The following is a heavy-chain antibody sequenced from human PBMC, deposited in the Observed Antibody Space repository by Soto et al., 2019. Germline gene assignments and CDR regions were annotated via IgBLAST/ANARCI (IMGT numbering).Heavy chain of an antibody. Sequence: LSLTCTVSGGSISSYYWTWIRQSPGKGLEWIGYIYYSGSTNYNPSLESRATISVDTSKNQFSLNLRSATAADTALYYCARWEDSSGYRYWGQGTLVTVSS. D-gene: IGHD3-22*01. CDR1: GGSISSYY. J-gene: IGHJ4*02. V-gene: IGHV4-59*01. CDR2: IYYSGST. CDR3: ARWEDSSGYRY.